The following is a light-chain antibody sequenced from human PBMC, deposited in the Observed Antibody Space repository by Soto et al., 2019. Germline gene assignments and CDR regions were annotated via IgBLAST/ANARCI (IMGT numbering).Light chain of an antibody. CDR2: EVS. CDR3: TSFTTISTWV. J-gene: IGLJ3*02. Sequence: QSALTQPASVSGSPGQSITISCTGTSSDVGGYNYVSWFQQHPGKAPKLKIYEVSNRPSGASNRFSGSKSGNTASLTISELQAEDEADYYCTSFTTISTWVFGGGTKVTVL. CDR1: SSDVGGYNY. V-gene: IGLV2-14*01.